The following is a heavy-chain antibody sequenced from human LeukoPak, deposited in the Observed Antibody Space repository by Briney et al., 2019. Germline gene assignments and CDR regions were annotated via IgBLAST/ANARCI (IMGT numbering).Heavy chain of an antibody. J-gene: IGHJ4*02. Sequence: GGSLRLSCAASGFTFSNFWMNWVRQAPGKGLEWVANIKQDGSVKHYVDSVKGRFTISRDNTKNSLYLQMNSLRAEDTAVYHCVRDSDDYGDHTTRRFDYWGQGTLVTVSS. CDR3: VRDSDDYGDHTTRRFDY. V-gene: IGHV3-7*01. CDR2: IKQDGSVK. CDR1: GFTFSNFW. D-gene: IGHD4-17*01.